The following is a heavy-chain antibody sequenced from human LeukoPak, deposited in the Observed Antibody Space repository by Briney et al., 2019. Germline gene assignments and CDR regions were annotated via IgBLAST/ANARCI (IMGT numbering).Heavy chain of an antibody. V-gene: IGHV4-39*07. D-gene: IGHD3-10*01. CDR2: IYYSGTT. CDR1: DGSISSSNYY. J-gene: IGHJ4*02. Sequence: TSETLSLTCTVSDGSISSSNYYWAWIRQSPGQGLEWIGSIYYSGTTYYNPSLKRLVTISVDTSKNQFSLRLSSVTAADTAVYYCARRLLYFGDPDYWGQGTLVTVSS. CDR3: ARRLLYFGDPDY.